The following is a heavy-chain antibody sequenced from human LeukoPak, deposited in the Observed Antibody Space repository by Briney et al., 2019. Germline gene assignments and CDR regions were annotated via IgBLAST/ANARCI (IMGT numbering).Heavy chain of an antibody. Sequence: RSLRLSCAASGFTFSNYWMAWVRQAPGKGLEWVAHINQDGSKEHYMDSVKARFTISRDNAKNSLSLQMNSLRAEDTAVYYCVRDGGVSGYDLLDYWGQGTLVTVSS. CDR3: VRDGGVSGYDLLDY. CDR2: INQDGSKE. V-gene: IGHV3-7*01. D-gene: IGHD5-12*01. J-gene: IGHJ4*02. CDR1: GFTFSNYW.